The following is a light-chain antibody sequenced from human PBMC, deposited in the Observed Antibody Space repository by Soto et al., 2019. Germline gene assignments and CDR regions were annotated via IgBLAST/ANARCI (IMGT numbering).Light chain of an antibody. CDR3: QQYHSTPRT. J-gene: IGKJ1*01. CDR2: GAS. V-gene: IGKV3-20*01. CDR1: QSVSSNR. Sequence: EIVVTQSPGTLSLSPGQRATLSCRASQSVSSNRLAWYQQKPGQAPRLLIYGASSRATGIPDRFSGSGSGKDFTLTISRLEPEDFEAYYCQQYHSTPRTFGQGTKVEI.